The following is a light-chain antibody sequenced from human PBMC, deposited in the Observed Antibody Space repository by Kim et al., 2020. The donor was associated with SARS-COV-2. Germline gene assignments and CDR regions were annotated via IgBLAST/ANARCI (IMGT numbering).Light chain of an antibody. CDR2: QAS. CDR3: QQYSTYPLT. CDR1: QSIITW. J-gene: IGKJ4*01. V-gene: IGKV1-5*03. Sequence: ASVGDRVTMTCRASQSIITWLAWYQQKSGRAPKLLIYQASYLQSGVPSRFIGSGSGTEFTLTINTLHPDDLATYYCQQYSTYPLTFGGGTKVDIK.